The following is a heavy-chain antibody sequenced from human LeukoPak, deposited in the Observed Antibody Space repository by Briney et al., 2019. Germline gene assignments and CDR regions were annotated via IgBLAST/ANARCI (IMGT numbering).Heavy chain of an antibody. CDR2: IYYSGST. CDR3: ARDYDILTGYQDY. V-gene: IGHV4-39*07. D-gene: IGHD3-9*01. Sequence: SETLSLTCTVSGGAFTSSSYYWVWIRQPPGKGLEWIGSIYYSGSTYYNPSLKSRVTILADTSKNQFSLKLSSVTAADTAVYYCARDYDILTGYQDYWGQGTLVTVSS. CDR1: GGAFTSSSYY. J-gene: IGHJ4*02.